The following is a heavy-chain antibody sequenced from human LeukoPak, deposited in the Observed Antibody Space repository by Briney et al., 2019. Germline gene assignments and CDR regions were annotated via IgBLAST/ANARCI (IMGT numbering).Heavy chain of an antibody. D-gene: IGHD3-10*01. CDR1: GFTFSSYG. CDR2: IWYDGSNK. CDR3: ARAPFYGSGSSDHYFDY. V-gene: IGHV3-33*01. J-gene: IGHJ4*02. Sequence: GGSLRLSCAASGFTFSSYGMHWVRQAPCKGLEWVAVIWYDGSNKYYADSVKGRFTISRDNSKNTLYLQMNSLRAEDTAVYYCARAPFYGSGSSDHYFDYWGQGTLVTVSS.